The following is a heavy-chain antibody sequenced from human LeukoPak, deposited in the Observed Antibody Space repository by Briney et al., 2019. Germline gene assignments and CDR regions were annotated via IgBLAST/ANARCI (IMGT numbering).Heavy chain of an antibody. J-gene: IGHJ3*02. CDR1: GGLFSGYY. D-gene: IGHD2-8*01. V-gene: IGHV4-34*01. CDR2: INHCGCT. Sequence: SETLSLTCAVYGGLFSGYYWSCTRQPRGKGLEWIGDINHCGCTNYTPSLKSRVTISVDTSKNQISLKLSSVTAADTAVYYCARGKNKDFVPLPAGEGTFDIWGQGTVVTVSS. CDR3: ARGKNKDFVPLPAGEGTFDI.